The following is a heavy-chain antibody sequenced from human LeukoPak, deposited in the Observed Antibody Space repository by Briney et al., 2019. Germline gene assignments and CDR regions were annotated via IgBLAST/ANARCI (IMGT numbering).Heavy chain of an antibody. V-gene: IGHV4-59*01. D-gene: IGHD2/OR15-2a*01. CDR1: GGSISSYY. Sequence: PSETLSLTCTVSGGSISSYYWSWIRQPPGKGLEWIGYIYYSGSTNYNPSLKSRVTISVDTSKNQFSLKLSSVTAADTAVYYCARVLSTLIPFDYWGQGTLVTVSS. CDR2: IYYSGST. CDR3: ARVLSTLIPFDY. J-gene: IGHJ4*02.